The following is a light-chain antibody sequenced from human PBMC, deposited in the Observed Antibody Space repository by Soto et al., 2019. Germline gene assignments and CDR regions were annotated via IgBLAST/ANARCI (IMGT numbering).Light chain of an antibody. V-gene: IGLV1-44*01. CDR2: LND. CDR3: ATWDDRVYGWV. J-gene: IGLJ3*02. CDR1: SPNIGSNT. Sequence: QSVLTQPPSASGTPGQSVVISCSGSSPNIGSNTVNWYQQLPGAAPQLLICLNDQRPSGVPDRFSGSKSGTSASLAISGLQSEDEADYYCATWDDRVYGWVFGGGTKVTVL.